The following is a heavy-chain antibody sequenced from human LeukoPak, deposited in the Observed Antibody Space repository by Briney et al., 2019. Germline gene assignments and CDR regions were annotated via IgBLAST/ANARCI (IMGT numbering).Heavy chain of an antibody. J-gene: IGHJ5*02. CDR3: ARRLTQYDCFDP. CDR2: TYYRSKWSN. D-gene: IGHD2-2*01. CDR1: GDSVSTNSAT. V-gene: IGHV6-1*01. Sequence: SQTLSLTCAISGDSVSTNSATWTWLRQSPSRGLEWLGRTYYRSKWSNDYAVSMKSRVTINPDTSKNQFSLQLNSVTPEDTAVYYCARRLTQYDCFDPWGQGILVTVSS.